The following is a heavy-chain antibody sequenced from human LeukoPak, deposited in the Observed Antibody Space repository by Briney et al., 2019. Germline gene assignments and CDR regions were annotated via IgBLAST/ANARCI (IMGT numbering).Heavy chain of an antibody. J-gene: IGHJ5*02. D-gene: IGHD3-22*01. CDR3: AKVLNYDSSGAFDP. CDR2: IRYDGSNK. V-gene: IGHV3-30*02. CDR1: GFTFSSYG. Sequence: GGSLRLSCAASGFTFSSYGMHWVRQAPGKGLEWVAFIRYDGSNKYYADSVKGRFTISRDNSKNTLYLQMNSLRAEDTAVYYCAKVLNYDSSGAFDPWGQGTLVTVSS.